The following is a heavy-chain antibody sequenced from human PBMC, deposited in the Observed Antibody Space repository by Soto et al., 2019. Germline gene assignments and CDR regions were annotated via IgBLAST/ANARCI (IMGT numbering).Heavy chain of an antibody. CDR3: ARGINYYDSSGDSWFDP. CDR2: IYHTGTT. CDR1: GGSINSGDYS. J-gene: IGHJ5*02. Sequence: SETLSLTCTVSGGSINSGDYSWTWIRQPPGKDLEWIGYIYHTGTTYYNMSLKSRVTISVDRSKNQFPLKLSSVTAADTAVYYCARGINYYDSSGDSWFDPWGQGTRVTVS. V-gene: IGHV4-30-2*01. D-gene: IGHD3-22*01.